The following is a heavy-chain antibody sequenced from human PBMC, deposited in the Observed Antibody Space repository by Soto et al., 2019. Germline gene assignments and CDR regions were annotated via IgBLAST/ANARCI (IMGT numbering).Heavy chain of an antibody. J-gene: IGHJ4*02. CDR3: AKGSRNWNYANFDD. CDR2: ISWNSGSI. D-gene: IGHD1-7*01. V-gene: IGHV3-9*01. Sequence: GGSMRLSCSASGFTFDDYAMHWVRQAPGKGLEWVSGISWNSGSIGYADSVKGRFTISRDNAKNSLYLQMNSLRAEDTALYYCAKGSRNWNYANFDDWGQGTLGAGSS. CDR1: GFTFDDYA.